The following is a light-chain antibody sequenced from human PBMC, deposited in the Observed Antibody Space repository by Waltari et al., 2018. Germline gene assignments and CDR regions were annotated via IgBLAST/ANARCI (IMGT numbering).Light chain of an antibody. J-gene: IGLJ2*01. Sequence: QSMLTQPPSGSGTPGQRVTISCSGSSSNIGSNPVNWYQQLPRTAPTLVIFSNNERPSGVPDRFSASKSGTSASMAISGLQSEDEAKYIGATWDDTRKGPVFGGGTKLIVL. CDR1: SSNIGSNP. V-gene: IGLV1-44*01. CDR2: SNN. CDR3: ATWDDTRKGPV.